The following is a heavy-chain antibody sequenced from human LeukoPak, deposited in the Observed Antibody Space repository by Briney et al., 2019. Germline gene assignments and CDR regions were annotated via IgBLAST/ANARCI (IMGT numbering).Heavy chain of an antibody. CDR3: AKLSAMALLAA. CDR2: ISSSGGST. V-gene: IGHV3-23*01. CDR1: EFTFSSYA. J-gene: IGHJ4*02. D-gene: IGHD5-18*01. Sequence: GGSLRLSYTASEFTFSSYAMGWVRQAPGKGLEWVSAISSSGGSTYYADSVKGRFTISRDNSKNTLYLQMNSLRAEDTAVYYCAKLSAMALLAAGGQGTLVTVSS.